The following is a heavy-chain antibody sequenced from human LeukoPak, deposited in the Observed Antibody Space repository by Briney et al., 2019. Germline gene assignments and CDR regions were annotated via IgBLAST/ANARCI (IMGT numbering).Heavy chain of an antibody. V-gene: IGHV4-39*01. Sequence: SETLSLTCTVSGGSISSSSYYWGWIRQPPGKGLEWIGSIYYSGSTYYNPSLKSRVTISVDTSKNQFSLKLGSVTAADTAVYYCARRIAVAGILDYWGQGTLVTVSS. D-gene: IGHD6-19*01. J-gene: IGHJ4*02. CDR2: IYYSGST. CDR3: ARRIAVAGILDY. CDR1: GGSISSSSYY.